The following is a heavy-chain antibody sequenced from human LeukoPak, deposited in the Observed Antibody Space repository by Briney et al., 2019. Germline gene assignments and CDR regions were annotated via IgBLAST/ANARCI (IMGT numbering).Heavy chain of an antibody. V-gene: IGHV3-23*01. Sequence: GGSLRLSCAASGFTFSSYAMSWVRQAPGKGLEWVLAISGSGGSTYYADSVKGRFTISRDNSKNTLYLQMNSLRAEDTAVYYCARAGSGSSDAFDIWGQGTMVTVSS. J-gene: IGHJ3*02. CDR3: ARAGSGSSDAFDI. CDR1: GFTFSSYA. D-gene: IGHD3-10*01. CDR2: ISGSGGST.